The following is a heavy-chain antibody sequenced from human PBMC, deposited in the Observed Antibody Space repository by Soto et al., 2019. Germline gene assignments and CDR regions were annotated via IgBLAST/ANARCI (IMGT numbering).Heavy chain of an antibody. Sequence: GGSLRLSCVASGFTFNNYAMSWVRQVPGKGLEWVSGISGSGNTYYADSVKGRFTISRDNSKNTLYLQMISLRTEDTAVYHCAISGGYDNTSPFDYRGQGTQVTVSS. D-gene: IGHD3-22*01. CDR2: ISGSGNT. CDR1: GFTFNNYA. CDR3: AISGGYDNTSPFDY. J-gene: IGHJ4*02. V-gene: IGHV3-23*01.